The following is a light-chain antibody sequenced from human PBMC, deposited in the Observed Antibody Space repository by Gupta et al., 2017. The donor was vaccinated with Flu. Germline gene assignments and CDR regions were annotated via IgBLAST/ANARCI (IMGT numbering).Light chain of an antibody. CDR3: SSETTSSLHEV. Sequence: TTICCTGTSSVGGGSNYVSWYQHPPGKAPKVLIYEVSSRSSVVSYRFSGTKCGNTAPMTIAGHQAEDAADYYCSSETTSSLHEVFGGGTKLTVL. CDR2: EVS. J-gene: IGLJ2*01. CDR1: SSVGGGSNY. V-gene: IGLV2-14*01.